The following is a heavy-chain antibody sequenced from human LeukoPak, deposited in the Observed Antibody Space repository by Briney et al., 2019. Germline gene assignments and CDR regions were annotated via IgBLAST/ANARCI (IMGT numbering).Heavy chain of an antibody. J-gene: IGHJ4*02. CDR1: GGSISGYY. Sequence: PSETLSLTCSVSGGSISGYYWSWILQPPGKGLEWIGYIYYSGTTIYNPSLKSRLTISLDTSKNQFSLNLSSVTAADTAVYYCAREGVEYYYDSSGYYYWGQGTLVTVSS. CDR2: IYYSGTT. CDR3: AREGVEYYYDSSGYYY. V-gene: IGHV4-59*12. D-gene: IGHD3-22*01.